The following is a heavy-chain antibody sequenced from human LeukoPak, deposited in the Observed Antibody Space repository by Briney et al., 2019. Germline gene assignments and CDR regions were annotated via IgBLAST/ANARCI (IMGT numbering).Heavy chain of an antibody. CDR2: ISHSGST. CDR3: ARGLKMVRGVTKTNWFDP. CDR1: GYSISSGYY. D-gene: IGHD3-10*01. Sequence: PSETLSLTCAVSGYSISSGYYWGWIRQPPGKGLEWIGSISHSGSTYYNPSLKSRVTISVDTSKNQFSLKLSSVTAADTAVYYCARGLKMVRGVTKTNWFDPWGQGTLVTVSS. J-gene: IGHJ5*02. V-gene: IGHV4-38-2*01.